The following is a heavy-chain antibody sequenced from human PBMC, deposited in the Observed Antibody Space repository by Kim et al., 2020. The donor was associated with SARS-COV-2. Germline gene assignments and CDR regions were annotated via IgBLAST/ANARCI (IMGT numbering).Heavy chain of an antibody. J-gene: IGHJ6*02. D-gene: IGHD2-2*01. CDR3: ARLPYRLRVGRHGMDV. Sequence: GESLKISCKGSEYSFTNYWIGWVRQMPGKGLEWMGIIYPVDSDTRYSPSFQGQVTISADKSISTAYLQWSSLKASDTAIYYCARLPYRLRVGRHGMDVWGQGTTVTVSS. V-gene: IGHV5-51*01. CDR2: IYPVDSDT. CDR1: EYSFTNYW.